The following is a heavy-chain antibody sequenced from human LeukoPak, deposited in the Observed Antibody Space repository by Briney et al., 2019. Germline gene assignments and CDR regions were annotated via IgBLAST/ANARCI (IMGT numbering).Heavy chain of an antibody. J-gene: IGHJ4*02. V-gene: IGHV3-7*01. CDR1: GFTFSSYW. Sequence: GGSLRLSCAASGFTFSSYWMTWVRQAPGKGLEWVANIKQDGSEKYYVDSVKGRFTISRDNAKNSLYLQMNSLRAEDTAVYYCASAVGYSSSWYSTRYYFDYWGQGTLVTVSS. CDR3: ASAVGYSSSWYSTRYYFDY. CDR2: IKQDGSEK. D-gene: IGHD6-13*01.